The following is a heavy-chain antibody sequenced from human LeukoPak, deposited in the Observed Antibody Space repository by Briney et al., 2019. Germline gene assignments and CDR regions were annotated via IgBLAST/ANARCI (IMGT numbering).Heavy chain of an antibody. J-gene: IGHJ4*02. D-gene: IGHD3-22*01. V-gene: IGHV4-39*07. CDR1: GGSISSSSYY. Sequence: SETLSLTCTVSGGSISSSSYYWGWIRQPPGKGLEWIGSIYHSGSTYYNPSLKSRVTISVDTSKNQFSLKLSSVTAADTAVYYCARGVVDGGNYFDYWGQGTLVTVSS. CDR3: ARGVVDGGNYFDY. CDR2: IYHSGST.